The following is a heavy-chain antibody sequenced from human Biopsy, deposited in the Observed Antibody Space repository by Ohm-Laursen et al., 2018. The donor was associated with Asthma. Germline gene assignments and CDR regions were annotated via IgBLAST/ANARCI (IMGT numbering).Heavy chain of an antibody. CDR1: SGSGGYMRSGNYY. J-gene: IGHJ6*02. CDR3: VRGSSSWHHGPFHYYYGLDV. V-gene: IGHV4-39*01. D-gene: IGHD6-13*01. CDR2: IYYSGTT. Sequence: SETLSPTCSLSSGSGGYMRSGNYYWGWIRQPPGKGLEWIGSIYYSGTTYYNPSLESRVTVSADTKKNQFSLKLTSVTAADTAVYYCVRGSSSWHHGPFHYYYGLDVWGQGTTATVSS.